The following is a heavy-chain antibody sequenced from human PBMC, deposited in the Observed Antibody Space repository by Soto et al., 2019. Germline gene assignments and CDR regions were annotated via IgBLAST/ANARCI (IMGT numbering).Heavy chain of an antibody. J-gene: IGHJ6*02. CDR1: GFTFTSHA. CDR3: AKDSGYQLPDNYFNFGLDV. V-gene: IGHV3-30*18. Sequence: QGQLVESGGGVVQPGRSLRLSCAASGFTFTSHAMHWVHQTPGKVLERVAAISYDEIDKKYASSVKGRFTVSRINVKNTLSRPMNSLRAEDTAVYYCAKDSGYQLPDNYFNFGLDVWGQGTTVTVSS. CDR2: ISYDEIDK. D-gene: IGHD2-2*01.